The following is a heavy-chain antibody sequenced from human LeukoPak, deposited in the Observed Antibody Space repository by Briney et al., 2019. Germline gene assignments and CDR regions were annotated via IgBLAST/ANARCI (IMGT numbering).Heavy chain of an antibody. J-gene: IGHJ5*02. Sequence: GGSLRLSCAASGFTFSSYAMHWVRQTPGKGLEWVAVISYDGSNKYYADSVKGRFTISRDNSKNTLYLQMNSLRAEDTAVYYCASLIRGLVRGDNWFDPWGQGTLVTVSS. CDR1: GFTFSSYA. CDR2: ISYDGSNK. V-gene: IGHV3-30-3*01. D-gene: IGHD6-19*01. CDR3: ASLIRGLVRGDNWFDP.